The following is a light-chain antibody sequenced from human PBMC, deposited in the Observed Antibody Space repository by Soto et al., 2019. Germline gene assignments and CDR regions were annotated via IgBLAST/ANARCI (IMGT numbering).Light chain of an antibody. Sequence: QSALTQPASVSWSPGQSITISCTGTSSDVGGYNYVSWYQQHPGKAPKLRIYEVSNRPSGVSNRFSGSKSGNTASLNISGLQAEDEADYYCSSYTSSSTLLYVFGPGTKLTVL. V-gene: IGLV2-14*01. J-gene: IGLJ1*01. CDR3: SSYTSSSTLLYV. CDR2: EVS. CDR1: SSDVGGYNY.